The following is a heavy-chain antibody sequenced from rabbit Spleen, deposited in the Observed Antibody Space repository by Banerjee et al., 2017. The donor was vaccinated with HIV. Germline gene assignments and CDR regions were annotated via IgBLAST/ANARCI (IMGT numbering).Heavy chain of an antibody. V-gene: IGHV1S45*01. Sequence: QEHLKESGGGLVQPGGSLTLTCKASGFTLSSSYWICWVRQAPGKGLEWIACIYTISGGSTYYASWAKGRFTISKTSSTTVTLQMTSLTAADTATYFCVRSVTSSAYWRRYFNLWGPGTLVTVS. D-gene: IGHD1-1*01. CDR3: VRSVTSSAYWRRYFNL. J-gene: IGHJ4*01. CDR2: IYTISGGST. CDR1: GFTLSSSYW.